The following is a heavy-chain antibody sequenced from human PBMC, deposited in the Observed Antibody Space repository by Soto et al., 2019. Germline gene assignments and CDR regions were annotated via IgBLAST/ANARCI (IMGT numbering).Heavy chain of an antibody. J-gene: IGHJ4*02. V-gene: IGHV1-69*13. Sequence: GASVKVSCKASGGTFSSYAISWVRQAPGQGLEWMGGIIPIFGTANYAQKFQGRVTITADESTSTAYMELSSLRSEDTAVYYCAEIELVYCGGGSCSPTAGFDYGGRGTLAPVS. CDR3: AEIELVYCGGGSCSPTAGFDY. CDR2: IIPIFGTA. D-gene: IGHD2-15*01. CDR1: GGTFSSYA.